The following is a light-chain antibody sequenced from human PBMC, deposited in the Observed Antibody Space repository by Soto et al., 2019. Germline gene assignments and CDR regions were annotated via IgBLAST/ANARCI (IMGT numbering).Light chain of an antibody. CDR1: SSNIGAGYD. Sequence: QSVLTQPPSVSGAPGQGVTISCTGSSSNIGAGYDVHWYQQLPGTVPKLLIYGNSNRPSGVPDRFSGSKSGTSASLAITGLLAEDEADYYCQSYDSSLSGSYVFGTGTKVT. CDR3: QSYDSSLSGSYV. V-gene: IGLV1-40*01. CDR2: GNS. J-gene: IGLJ1*01.